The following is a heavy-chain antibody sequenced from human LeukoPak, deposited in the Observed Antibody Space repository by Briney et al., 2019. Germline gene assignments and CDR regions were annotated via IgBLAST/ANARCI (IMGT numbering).Heavy chain of an antibody. J-gene: IGHJ4*02. D-gene: IGHD5-12*01. Sequence: GGSLRLSCAASGFTFSSYGMHWVRQAPGKGLEWVAVISYDGSNKYYADSVKGRFTISRDNSKNTLYLQMNSLRAEDTAVYYCAKDSYSGYDYGGFDYWGQGTLVTVSS. V-gene: IGHV3-30*18. CDR3: AKDSYSGYDYGGFDY. CDR2: ISYDGSNK. CDR1: GFTFSSYG.